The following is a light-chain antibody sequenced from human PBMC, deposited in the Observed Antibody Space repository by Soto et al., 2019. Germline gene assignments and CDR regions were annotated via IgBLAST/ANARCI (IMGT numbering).Light chain of an antibody. J-gene: IGKJ2*01. CDR2: AAS. V-gene: IGKV3-20*01. CDR1: QSISSHS. CDR3: QRDN. Sequence: EIVLTQSPGTLSLSPGERATLSCRVSQSISSHSLAWYQHKPGQPPRLLIYAASSRATGVPDRFSGSGSGTDFTLSISRMEPEDFAVYYCQRDNFGHGNKLEIK.